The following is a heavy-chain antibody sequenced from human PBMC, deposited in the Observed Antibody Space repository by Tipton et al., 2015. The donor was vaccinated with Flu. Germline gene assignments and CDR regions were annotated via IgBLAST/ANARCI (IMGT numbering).Heavy chain of an antibody. V-gene: IGHV3-49*04. Sequence: SLRLSCTVSGFTFDDYAVTWVRQAPGKGLEWVGFIRRKAYGGTPEYAASVKGRLTISRDESKSIAYLQINSLKTEDTAVYYCSRDPHSDEAMDYWGQGTLVTVSS. D-gene: IGHD2-21*02. J-gene: IGHJ4*02. CDR2: IRRKAYGGTP. CDR1: GFTFDDYA. CDR3: SRDPHSDEAMDY.